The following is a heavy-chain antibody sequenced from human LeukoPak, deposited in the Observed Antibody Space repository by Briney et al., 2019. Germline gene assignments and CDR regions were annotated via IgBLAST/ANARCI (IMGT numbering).Heavy chain of an antibody. V-gene: IGHV3-7*01. CDR3: ARAIRGSAVDTGDR. CDR2: IKNDGSEE. CDR1: GFTFSSYW. Sequence: AGSLRLSCAASGFTFSSYWMRWVRQAPGKGLEGVANIKNDGSEEYYVDSVKGRFTISRDNAKNSLFLQMNSLTVEDTAVYYCARAIRGSAVDTGDRWGQGTLVTVSS. J-gene: IGHJ4*02. D-gene: IGHD3-10*01.